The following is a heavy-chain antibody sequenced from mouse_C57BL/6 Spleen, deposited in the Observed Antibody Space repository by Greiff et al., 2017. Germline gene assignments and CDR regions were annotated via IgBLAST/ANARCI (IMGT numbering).Heavy chain of an antibody. J-gene: IGHJ4*01. D-gene: IGHD1-1*01. CDR2: IYPGNSDT. V-gene: IGHV1-5*01. Sequence: EVQLQESGTVLARPGASVKMSCKTSGYTFTSYWMHWVKQRPGQGLEWIGAIYPGNSDTSYNQKFKGKAKLTAVTSASTAYMELSSLTNEDSAVYYCTYYYYAMDYWGQGTSVTVSS. CDR1: GYTFTSYW. CDR3: TYYYYAMDY.